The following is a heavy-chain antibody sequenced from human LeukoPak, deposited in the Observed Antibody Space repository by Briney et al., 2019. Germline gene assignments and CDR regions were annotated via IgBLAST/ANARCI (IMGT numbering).Heavy chain of an antibody. J-gene: IGHJ4*02. CDR3: AKDLEGDDSRYYHF. D-gene: IGHD3-22*01. V-gene: IGHV3-23*01. CDR1: GFTFSTYA. CDR2: ISGSRGVT. Sequence: GGSLRLSCADSGFTFSTYAMSWVRQAPGKGLEWVSTISGSRGVTKFADSVKGRFTISRDNSKNTLYLQMNSLRIEDTAIYYCAKDLEGDDSRYYHFWGKGTLGTVSS.